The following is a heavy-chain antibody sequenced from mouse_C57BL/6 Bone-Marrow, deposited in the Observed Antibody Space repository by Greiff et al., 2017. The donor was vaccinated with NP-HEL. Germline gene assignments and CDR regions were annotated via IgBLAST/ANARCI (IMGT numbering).Heavy chain of an antibody. CDR1: GFTFSSYG. J-gene: IGHJ3*01. CDR3: ARPNYYGSSHQAWFAY. D-gene: IGHD1-1*01. CDR2: ISSGGSYT. V-gene: IGHV5-6*01. Sequence: DVHLVESGGDLVKPGGSLKLSCAASGFTFSSYGMSWVRQTPDKRLEWVATISSGGSYTYYPDSVKGRFTISRDNAKNTLYLQMSSLKLEDTAMYYCARPNYYGSSHQAWFAYWGQGTLVTVSA.